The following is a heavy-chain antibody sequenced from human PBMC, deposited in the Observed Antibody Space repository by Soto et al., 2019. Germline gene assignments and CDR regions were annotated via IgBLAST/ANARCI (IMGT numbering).Heavy chain of an antibody. D-gene: IGHD2-15*01. CDR2: INPDNGNT. Sequence: VKVSCKASGYTFTSYGISWVRQAPGQGLEWMGWINPDNGNTKSSQKFQDRVIITRDTSASTAYMDLSSLRSEDTAVYYCARGIATGQLDPWGQGTLVTVSS. CDR3: ARGIATGQLDP. J-gene: IGHJ5*02. V-gene: IGHV1-18*04. CDR1: GYTFTSYG.